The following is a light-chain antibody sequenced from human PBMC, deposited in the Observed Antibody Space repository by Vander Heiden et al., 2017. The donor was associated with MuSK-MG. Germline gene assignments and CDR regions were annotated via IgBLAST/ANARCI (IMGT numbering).Light chain of an antibody. J-gene: IGKJ2*01. CDR1: QSVSSSY. CDR2: GAS. V-gene: IGKV3-20*01. CDR3: QQYGSSPLYT. Sequence: EIVLTQSPGTLSLSPGERATLSCRASQSVSSSYLAWYQQKPGQAPRLLIYGASNRATGIPDRFSGSGYGADFTLTISRREPEDFAVYYCQQYGSSPLYTFGQGTKLDIK.